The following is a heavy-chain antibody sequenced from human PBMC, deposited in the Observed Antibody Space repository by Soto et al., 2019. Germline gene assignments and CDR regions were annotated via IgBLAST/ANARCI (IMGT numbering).Heavy chain of an antibody. CDR2: INASNGDT. J-gene: IGHJ4*02. CDR3: AREGSVGTTQMRFFDY. CDR1: GFTFASYH. V-gene: IGHV1-46*04. D-gene: IGHD1-26*01. Sequence: QVQLVQSGAEVKRPGASVKVSCKASGFTFASYHIHWVRQAPGQGLEWMAIINASNGDTAYAQKWRGRVTLTRDTSTTTVYMELSSLTSEDTALFYCAREGSVGTTQMRFFDYWGRGTLVTVSS.